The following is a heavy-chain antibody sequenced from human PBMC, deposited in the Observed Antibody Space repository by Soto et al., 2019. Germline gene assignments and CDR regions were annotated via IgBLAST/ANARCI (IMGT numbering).Heavy chain of an antibody. V-gene: IGHV3-11*01. Sequence: TGGSLRLSCAASGFTFSDYSMSWIRQAPGKGLEWVSYITYSVSTIYSADSVKGRFTISRDNAKNTLYLQMNSPRAEDTAVYYCARGLSITHYGMDVWGQGTTVTVSS. CDR3: ARGLSITHYGMDV. J-gene: IGHJ6*02. CDR1: GFTFSDYS. CDR2: ITYSVSTI.